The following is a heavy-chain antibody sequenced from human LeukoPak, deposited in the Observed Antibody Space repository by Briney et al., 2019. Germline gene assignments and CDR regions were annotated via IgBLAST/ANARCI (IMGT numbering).Heavy chain of an antibody. CDR3: ARGSGDGYNFVY. CDR2: IYYSGST. D-gene: IGHD5-24*01. J-gene: IGHJ4*02. CDR1: GGSFSAYD. Sequence: SETLSLTCAVYGGSFSAYDWNWIRQPPGKGLEWIGYIYYSGSTNYNPSLKSRVTISVDTSKNQFSLKLSSVTAADTAVYYCARGSGDGYNFVYWGQGTLVTVSS. V-gene: IGHV4-59*01.